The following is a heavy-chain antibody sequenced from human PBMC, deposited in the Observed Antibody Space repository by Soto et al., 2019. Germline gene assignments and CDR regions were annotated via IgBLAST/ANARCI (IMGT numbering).Heavy chain of an antibody. V-gene: IGHV1-3*01. CDR1: GYTFTTFG. D-gene: IGHD1-26*01. J-gene: IGHJ5*02. CDR2: INGVNGVT. CDR3: ARDSAIVQIISTGWFDP. Sequence: QVQLIQSGAEVKKPGASVKVSCETSGYTFTTFGIHWVRQAPGQRPEWIGWINGVNGVTKYSQKFQGRVTITRDTSARIVYMELTSLRSEDTSVYYCARDSAIVQIISTGWFDPWGQGTVVTVSS.